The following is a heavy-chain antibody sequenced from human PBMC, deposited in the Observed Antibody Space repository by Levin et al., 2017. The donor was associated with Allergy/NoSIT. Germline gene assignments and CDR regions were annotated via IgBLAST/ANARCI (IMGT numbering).Heavy chain of an antibody. V-gene: IGHV4-39*01. J-gene: IGHJ3*02. CDR2: IYYSGST. CDR3: ARGDYDILTGYYGDAFDI. Sequence: SETLSLTCTVSGGSISSSSYYWGWIRQPPGKGLEWIGSIYYSGSTYYNPSLKSRVTISVDTSKNQFSLKLSSVTAADTAVYYCARGDYDILTGYYGDAFDIWGQGTMVTVSS. D-gene: IGHD3-9*01. CDR1: GGSISSSSYY.